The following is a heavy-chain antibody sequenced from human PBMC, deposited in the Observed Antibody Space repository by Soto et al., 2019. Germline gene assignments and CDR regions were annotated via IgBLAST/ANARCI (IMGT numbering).Heavy chain of an antibody. J-gene: IGHJ6*03. Sequence: SETLSLTCTVSGGSISSGDYYWSWIRQPPGQGLEWIGYIYYTGSTYYSPSLKSRIGISVDTPKNQFSLQLSSVTAADTAFYYCAGGGAILIATRRLTDVWGKGTMVTVSS. CDR1: GGSISSGDYY. CDR2: IYYTGST. V-gene: IGHV4-30-4*01. CDR3: AGGGAILIATRRLTDV. D-gene: IGHD3-22*01.